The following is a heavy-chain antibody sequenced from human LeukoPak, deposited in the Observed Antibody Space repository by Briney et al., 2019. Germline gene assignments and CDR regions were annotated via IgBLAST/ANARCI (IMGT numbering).Heavy chain of an antibody. CDR1: GGSFSGYY. J-gene: IGHJ3*02. V-gene: IGHV4-34*01. CDR3: ARSGHHDAFDI. Sequence: SETLSLTCAVYGGSFSGYYWSWIRQPPGKGLEWIGEINHSGSTNYNPSLKSRVTISVDTSKNQFSLKLRSVTAADTAVYYCARSGHHDAFDIWGQGTMVTVSS. CDR2: INHSGST. D-gene: IGHD3-10*01.